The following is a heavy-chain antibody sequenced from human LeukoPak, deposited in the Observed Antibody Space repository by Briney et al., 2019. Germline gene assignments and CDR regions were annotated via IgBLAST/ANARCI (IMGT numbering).Heavy chain of an antibody. D-gene: IGHD5-24*01. CDR3: ARAMAGGYYFDY. Sequence: SETLSLTCIVSGGSISTSAYYWGWIRQPPGEGLQWIGSIYYSGNTYYNSSLKSRVTISVDTSTSQFSLRLSSVTAADTAVYYCARAMAGGYYFDYWGQGTLVTVSS. J-gene: IGHJ4*02. CDR1: GGSISTSAYY. V-gene: IGHV4-39*01. CDR2: IYYSGNT.